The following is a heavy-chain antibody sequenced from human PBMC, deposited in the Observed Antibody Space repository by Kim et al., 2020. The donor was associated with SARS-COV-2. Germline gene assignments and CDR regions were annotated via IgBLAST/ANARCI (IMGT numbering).Heavy chain of an antibody. CDR2: IYSGGST. J-gene: IGHJ6*02. CDR3: ARAATYYYGMDV. CDR1: GFTVSSNY. Sequence: GGSLRLSCAASGFTVSSNYMSWVRQAPGKGLEWVSVIYSGGSTYYADSVKGRFTISRDNSKNTLYLQMNSLRAEDTAVYYCARAATYYYGMDVWGQGTTATVSS. V-gene: IGHV3-66*01.